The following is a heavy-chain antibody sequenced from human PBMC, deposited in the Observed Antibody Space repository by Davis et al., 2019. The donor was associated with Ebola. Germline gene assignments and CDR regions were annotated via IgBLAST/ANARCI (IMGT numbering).Heavy chain of an antibody. Sequence: PGGSLRLSCAASGFIFSHHWMSWVRQAPGKGLEWVANIKEDGGESYYVDSVRGRFTISRDHAKSSLYLQMNSLRTEDTAIYFCAKHGRDYDYWGQGALVTVSS. CDR2: IKEDGGES. CDR1: GFIFSHHW. J-gene: IGHJ4*02. D-gene: IGHD1-26*01. V-gene: IGHV3-7*01. CDR3: AKHGRDYDY.